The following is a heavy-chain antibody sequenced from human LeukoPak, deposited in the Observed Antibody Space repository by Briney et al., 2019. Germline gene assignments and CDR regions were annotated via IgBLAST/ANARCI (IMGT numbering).Heavy chain of an antibody. Sequence: GGSLRLSCAASGFTFSSYGMNWVRQAPGKGLEWVSSIDVGSYTYYADSVKGRFTISRDNTKDSLYLQMNSLRAEDTAIYYCARGPQFSGPGWFDPWGQGTLVTVSS. V-gene: IGHV3-21*01. CDR2: IDVGSYT. D-gene: IGHD3-10*01. CDR3: ARGPQFSGPGWFDP. J-gene: IGHJ5*02. CDR1: GFTFSSYG.